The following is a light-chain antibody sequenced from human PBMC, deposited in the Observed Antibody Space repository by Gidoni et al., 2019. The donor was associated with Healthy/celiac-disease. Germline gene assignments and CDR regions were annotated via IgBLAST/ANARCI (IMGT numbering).Light chain of an antibody. CDR3: QQYNNWPPLT. J-gene: IGKJ4*01. V-gene: IGKV3-15*01. CDR2: GAS. CDR1: QSVSSN. Sequence: EIVRTQSPATLSGSPGERATLSCRASQSVSSNLAWYQQKPGPAPRLLIYGASTRATGIPARFRGSGSGTEFTLTISSLQSVDFAVYYCQQYNNWPPLTFGGGTKVEIK.